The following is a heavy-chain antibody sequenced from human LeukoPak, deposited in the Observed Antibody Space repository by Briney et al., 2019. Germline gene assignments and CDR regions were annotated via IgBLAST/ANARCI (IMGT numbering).Heavy chain of an antibody. V-gene: IGHV4-4*07. Sequence: SETLSLTCTVSGGSISSYYWTWIRQPAGKGLEWIGRIYTGGSTNYNPSLKSRVTMSLDTSKNQFSLKLTSVTAADTAVYYCARSQFYGSGSYQGRWFDPWGQGTLVTVSS. CDR3: ARSQFYGSGSYQGRWFDP. D-gene: IGHD3-10*01. CDR2: IYTGGST. CDR1: GGSISSYY. J-gene: IGHJ5*02.